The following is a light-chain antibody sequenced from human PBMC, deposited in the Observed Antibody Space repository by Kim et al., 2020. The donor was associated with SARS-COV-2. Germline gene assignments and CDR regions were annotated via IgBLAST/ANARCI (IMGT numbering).Light chain of an antibody. V-gene: IGKV3-15*01. CDR1: QSIRNN. CDR2: GPS. Sequence: EIVMTQSPATLSVSPGERATLSCRASQSIRNNLAWYQQKPGQAPRLLIYGPSTRATGIPARFSGSGSGTEFTLTISSLQSEDFAVYYCHQYNNWPRTFGQGTKVDIK. J-gene: IGKJ1*01. CDR3: HQYNNWPRT.